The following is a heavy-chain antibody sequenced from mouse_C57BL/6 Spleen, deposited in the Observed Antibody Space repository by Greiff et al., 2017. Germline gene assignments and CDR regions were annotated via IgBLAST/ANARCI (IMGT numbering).Heavy chain of an antibody. CDR1: GYTFTSYW. V-gene: IGHV1-64*01. J-gene: IGHJ4*01. Sequence: QVQLQQSGAELVKPGASVKLSCKASGYTFTSYWMHWVKQRPGQGLEWIGMIHPNSGSTNYNEKFKSKATLTVDKSSSTAYMQLSSLTSEDSAVYYCARRVVATGNYAMDYWGQGTSVTVSS. D-gene: IGHD1-1*01. CDR3: ARRVVATGNYAMDY. CDR2: IHPNSGST.